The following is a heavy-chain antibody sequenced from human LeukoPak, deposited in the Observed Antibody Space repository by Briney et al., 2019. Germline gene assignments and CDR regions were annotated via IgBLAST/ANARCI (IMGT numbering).Heavy chain of an antibody. CDR3: ARQRGTDTAVLLAY. CDR1: GGSISSYY. CDR2: IHYSGST. J-gene: IGHJ4*02. Sequence: RPSETLSLACTASGGSISSYYLNWIRQPPGKGLEWIGYIHYSGSTNYSPSLKSRVTISLDTSKNQFSLKLNSVTAADRAVYYGARQRGTDTAVLLAYWGQGTLVTVSS. D-gene: IGHD5-18*01. V-gene: IGHV4-59*08.